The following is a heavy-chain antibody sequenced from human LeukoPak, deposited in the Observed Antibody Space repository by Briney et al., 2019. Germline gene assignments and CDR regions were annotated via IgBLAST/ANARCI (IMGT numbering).Heavy chain of an antibody. CDR1: GYTFTGYY. CDR3: ARGAIVSYTSGWYVDY. Sequence: ASVKVSCKASGYTFTGYYMHWVRQAPGQGLEWMGWINPNTGGTNYAQKFQGRVTMTRDTSNSATYMELNRLRFDDTAVYFCARGAIVSYTSGWYVDYWGQGTLVTVSS. J-gene: IGHJ4*02. V-gene: IGHV1-2*02. D-gene: IGHD6-19*01. CDR2: INPNTGGT.